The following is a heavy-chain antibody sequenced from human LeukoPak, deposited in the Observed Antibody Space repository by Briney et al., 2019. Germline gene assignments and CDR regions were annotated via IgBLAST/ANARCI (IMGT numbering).Heavy chain of an antibody. CDR3: VRDWDHYDFDY. CDR1: GFSFSDHY. J-gene: IGHJ4*02. Sequence: GGSLRLSCAASGFSFSDHYIHRVRQAPGKGLVWVSRINGVGSDRIYADSVKGRFTISRDNARNMVYLQMNSLRVEDTAMYYCVRDWDHYDFDYWGQGTLVTVSS. D-gene: IGHD3-3*01. CDR2: INGVGSDR. V-gene: IGHV3-74*01.